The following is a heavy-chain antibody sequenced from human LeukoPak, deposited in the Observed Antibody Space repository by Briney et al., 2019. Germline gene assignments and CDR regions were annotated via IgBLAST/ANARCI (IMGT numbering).Heavy chain of an antibody. CDR3: ARKYYYYYMDV. Sequence: SETLSLTCTVSGGSISTSNYYWGWIRQPPGKGLEWIGNIFYSGSTYYGPSLKSRLTISLDTSRNQFSLKLNSVTAADTAVYYCARKYYYYYMDVWGKGTTVTVSS. CDR2: IFYSGST. V-gene: IGHV4-39*07. CDR1: GGSISTSNYY. J-gene: IGHJ6*03.